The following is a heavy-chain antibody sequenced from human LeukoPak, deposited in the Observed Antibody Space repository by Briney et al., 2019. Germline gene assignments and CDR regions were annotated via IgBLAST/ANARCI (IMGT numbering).Heavy chain of an antibody. V-gene: IGHV4-59*01. CDR2: IYYSGST. J-gene: IGHJ4*02. CDR3: ARSLWGSPLFY. D-gene: IGHD2/OR15-2a*01. Sequence: PSETLSLTCTVSGGSISSYYWNWIRQPPGKGLEWIGYIYYSGSTNYNPSLKSRVTISVDTSKNQFSLNLTSVAAADTAVYYCARSLWGSPLFYWGQGTLVTVSS. CDR1: GGSISSYY.